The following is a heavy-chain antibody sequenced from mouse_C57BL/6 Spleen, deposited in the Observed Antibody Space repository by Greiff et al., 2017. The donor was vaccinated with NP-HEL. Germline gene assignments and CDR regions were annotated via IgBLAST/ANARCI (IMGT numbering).Heavy chain of an antibody. CDR2: LYPGDGDT. V-gene: IGHV1-82*01. D-gene: IGHD4-1*01. CDR1: GYAFSSSW. J-gene: IGHJ2*01. Sequence: LVESGPELVKPGASVKISCKASGYAFSSSWMNWVKQRPGKGLEWIGRLYPGDGDTNYNGKFKGKATLTADKSSSTAYMQLSSLTSEDSAVYFCAKTPLTGTNYWGQGTTLTVSS. CDR3: AKTPLTGTNY.